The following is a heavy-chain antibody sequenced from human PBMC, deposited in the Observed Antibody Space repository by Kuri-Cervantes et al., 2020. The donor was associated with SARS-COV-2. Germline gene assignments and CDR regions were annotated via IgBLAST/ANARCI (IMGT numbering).Heavy chain of an antibody. CDR2: ISGGGYST. CDR3: AKGFVPAAPRGDY. J-gene: IGHJ4*02. Sequence: GESLKISCAASGYSFSSFALSWVRQAPGKGLEWVSSISGGGYSTYYADSVKGRFTISRDTSQKTLYLQMNSQRADDTALYYRAKGFVPAAPRGDYWGQGTLVTVSS. D-gene: IGHD2-2*01. CDR1: GYSFSSFA. V-gene: IGHV3-23*01.